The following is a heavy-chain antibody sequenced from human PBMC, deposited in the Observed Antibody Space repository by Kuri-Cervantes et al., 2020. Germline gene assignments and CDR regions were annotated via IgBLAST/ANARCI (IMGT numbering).Heavy chain of an antibody. CDR3: AGDNSGFYYNWFDP. J-gene: IGHJ5*02. CDR2: ISSSGSTI. Sequence: GGSLRLSCAASGFTFSDYYMSWIRQAPGKGLEWVSYISSSGSTIYYADSVKGRFTISRDNAKNSLYLQMNSLRAEDTAVYYCAGDNSGFYYNWFDPWGRGTLVTVSS. D-gene: IGHD5-12*01. CDR1: GFTFSDYY. V-gene: IGHV3-11*04.